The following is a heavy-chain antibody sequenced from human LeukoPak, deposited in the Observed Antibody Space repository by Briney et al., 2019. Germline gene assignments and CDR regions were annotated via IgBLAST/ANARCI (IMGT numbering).Heavy chain of an antibody. J-gene: IGHJ6*03. CDR3: ARDVLAARLKDGYYYYYMDV. CDR1: GFTFSSYS. CDR2: ISSSSSTI. D-gene: IGHD6-6*01. V-gene: IGHV3-48*01. Sequence: GGSLRLSCAASGFTFSSYSMNWVRQAPGKGLEWVSYISSSSSTIYYADSVKGRFTISRDNAKNSLYLQMNSLRAEDTAVYYCARDVLAARLKDGYYYYYMDVWGKGTTVTVSS.